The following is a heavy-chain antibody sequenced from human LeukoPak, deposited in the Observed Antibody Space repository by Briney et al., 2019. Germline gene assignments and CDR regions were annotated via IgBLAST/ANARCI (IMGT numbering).Heavy chain of an antibody. CDR1: GFTFRSYS. CDR2: ISSTGNPT. D-gene: IGHD3-10*01. J-gene: IGHJ4*02. Sequence: GGSLRLSCAASGFTFRSYSMNWVRQAPGKGLEWIAYISSTGNPTHYAASVEGRFTISRDNAKNSVSLQMNSLRAEDTAVYYCARDRGGGDYFDFWGQGARVTVSS. V-gene: IGHV3-48*03. CDR3: ARDRGGGDYFDF.